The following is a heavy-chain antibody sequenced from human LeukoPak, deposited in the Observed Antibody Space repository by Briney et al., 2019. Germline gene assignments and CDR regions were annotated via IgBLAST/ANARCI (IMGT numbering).Heavy chain of an antibody. CDR2: IYHSGST. CDR3: ARDDAGVIRGIRFHY. CDR1: GASISSGYW. Sequence: SETLSLTCAVSGASISSGYWWGWVRQPPGKGLEWIGEIYHSGSTNHNPSLKSRVTISVDKSKSQFSLNLSSVTAADTAVYYCARDDAGVIRGIRFHYWGQGTLVTVSS. D-gene: IGHD3-10*01. J-gene: IGHJ4*02. V-gene: IGHV4-4*02.